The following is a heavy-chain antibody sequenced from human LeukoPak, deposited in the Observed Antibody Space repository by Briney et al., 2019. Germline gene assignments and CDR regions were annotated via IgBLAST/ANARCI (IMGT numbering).Heavy chain of an antibody. Sequence: GGSLRLSCAASGFTFSNYTMSWVRQAPGEGLEWVSSISRRGRYIYYADSAKGRCTISRDNAKNTRNLQMNSLRAEDTAVFYCARAGHYYDSNGYPFSYYFDYWGQGTLVTVSS. V-gene: IGHV3-21*06. CDR1: GFTFSNYT. J-gene: IGHJ4*02. CDR3: ARAGHYYDSNGYPFSYYFDY. D-gene: IGHD3-22*01. CDR2: ISRRGRYI.